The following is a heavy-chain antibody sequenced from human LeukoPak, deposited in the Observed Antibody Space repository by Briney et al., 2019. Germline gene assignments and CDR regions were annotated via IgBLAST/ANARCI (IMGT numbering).Heavy chain of an antibody. V-gene: IGHV3-13*01. Sequence: GGSLRLSCAASGFTFNFYDMHWVRQAPGEGLEWVSSIGTAGDTHYPDSVKGRFTISRENAKNSLYLQMNSLRAEDTAVYYCASPGSGYDYPIDFDYRGQGTLVTVSS. CDR3: ASPGSGYDYPIDFDY. D-gene: IGHD5-12*01. CDR1: GFTFNFYD. J-gene: IGHJ4*02. CDR2: IGTAGDT.